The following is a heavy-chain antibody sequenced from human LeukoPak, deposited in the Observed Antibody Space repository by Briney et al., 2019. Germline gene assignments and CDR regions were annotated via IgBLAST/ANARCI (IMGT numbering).Heavy chain of an antibody. J-gene: IGHJ4*02. V-gene: IGHV3-48*03. D-gene: IGHD4-17*01. CDR3: ARDMTTVSDY. CDR2: ISSSGSTI. Sequence: GGSLRLSCAASGVTFSSYEMNWIRQAPGKGLEWVSYISSSGSTIYYADSVKGRFTISRDNAKNSLYLQMDSLRAEDTAVYYCARDMTTVSDYWGQGTLVTVSS. CDR1: GVTFSSYE.